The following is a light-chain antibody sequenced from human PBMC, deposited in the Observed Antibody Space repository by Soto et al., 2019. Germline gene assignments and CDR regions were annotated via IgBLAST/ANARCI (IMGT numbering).Light chain of an antibody. CDR1: QSVSSY. CDR3: QQYGRSWT. J-gene: IGKJ1*01. CDR2: DAS. Sequence: EIVLTQSPATLSLSPGERATLSCRASQSVSSYLAWYQQKPGQAPRLLIYDASNRATGIPDRFSGSGSGTDFTLTISRLEPEDFAVYYCQQYGRSWTFGQGTKVDTK. V-gene: IGKV3-11*01.